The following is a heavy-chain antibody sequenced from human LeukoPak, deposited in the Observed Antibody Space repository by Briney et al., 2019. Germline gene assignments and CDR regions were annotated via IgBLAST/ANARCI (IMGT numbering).Heavy chain of an antibody. D-gene: IGHD5-12*01. CDR1: GYILSNYD. CDR2: ISPYNGDT. Sequence: ASVKVSCKTSGYILSNYDISWVRQAPGQGLEWMGCISPYNGDTNYAQKFQDRVTLTTDTSTSTAYMDLRSLRSDDTAIYYCARAGGGYDDYWGQGTLVTVSP. V-gene: IGHV1-18*04. CDR3: ARAGGGYDDY. J-gene: IGHJ4*02.